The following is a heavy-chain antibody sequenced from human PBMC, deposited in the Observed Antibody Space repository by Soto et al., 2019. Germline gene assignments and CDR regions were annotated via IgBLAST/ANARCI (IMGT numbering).Heavy chain of an antibody. Sequence: ASVKVSCKASGYTFTSYGMHWVRQAPGQRLEWMGWINAGNGNTKYSQKFQGRVTITRDTSASTAYMELSSLRSEDTAVYYCARDTRIFGVVTFDYWGQGTLVTVSS. V-gene: IGHV1-3*01. CDR3: ARDTRIFGVVTFDY. D-gene: IGHD3-3*02. CDR1: GYTFTSYG. CDR2: INAGNGNT. J-gene: IGHJ4*02.